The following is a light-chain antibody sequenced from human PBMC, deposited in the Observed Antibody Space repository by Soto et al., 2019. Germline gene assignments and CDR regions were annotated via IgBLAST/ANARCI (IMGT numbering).Light chain of an antibody. J-gene: IGLJ2*01. CDR1: NRDVGAYNY. V-gene: IGLV2-14*01. Sequence: QSVLTRPDSVSGSPGQSITISCTGTNRDVGAYNYVSWYQQYPGKAPKLMISEVSDRPSGVSNRFSGSKSGNTASLTISGLQAEDEADYYCSSFTTSSTVVFGGGTQLTVL. CDR2: EVS. CDR3: SSFTTSSTVV.